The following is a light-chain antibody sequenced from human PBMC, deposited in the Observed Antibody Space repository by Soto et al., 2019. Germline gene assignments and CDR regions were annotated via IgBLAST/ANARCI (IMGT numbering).Light chain of an antibody. CDR1: QSVGSN. J-gene: IGKJ5*01. Sequence: EVVMTQSPATLSVSPGETATLSCRASQSVGSNLALYQQKPGQAPRLLIYAASTRATGIPARFSGSGSGTEFTLTISSLQSEDFAVYYCQQYNNWSFGQGTRLEIK. V-gene: IGKV3-15*01. CDR2: AAS. CDR3: QQYNNWS.